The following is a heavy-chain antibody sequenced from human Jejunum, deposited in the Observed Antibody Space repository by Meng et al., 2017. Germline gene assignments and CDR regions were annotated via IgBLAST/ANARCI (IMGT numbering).Heavy chain of an antibody. Sequence: GHLVPSGAEVKKAGASVKVSCKASGYTFTNYGINWVRQAPGQGLEWMAWISADNGNAKYAQNLQDRVTLTTETSTTTAYMELRNLRSDDTAVYYCTRGGMTSETTFFLHWGQGTLVTVSS. V-gene: IGHV1-18*01. CDR1: GYTFTNYG. CDR3: TRGGMTSETTFFLH. CDR2: ISADNGNA. D-gene: IGHD3-3*02. J-gene: IGHJ4*02.